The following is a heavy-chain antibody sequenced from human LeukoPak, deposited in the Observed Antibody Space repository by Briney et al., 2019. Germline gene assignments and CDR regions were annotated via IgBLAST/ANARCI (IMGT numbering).Heavy chain of an antibody. CDR2: IWYEGSNK. CDR1: GFTFSSYS. D-gene: IGHD7-27*01. Sequence: GGSLRLSCAASGFTFSSYSMHWVRQAPGKGLEWVAVIWYEGSNKYYADSVKGQFTISRDNSKNTLYLQMNSLRVEDTAVYYCARAITGDLHNWFDPWGQGTLVTVSS. J-gene: IGHJ5*02. V-gene: IGHV3-33*08. CDR3: ARAITGDLHNWFDP.